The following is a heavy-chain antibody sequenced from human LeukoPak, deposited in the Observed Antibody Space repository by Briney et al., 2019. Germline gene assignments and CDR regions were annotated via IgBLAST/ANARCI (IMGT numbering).Heavy chain of an antibody. CDR3: ARGRGSGYYYFDY. CDR1: GGSFSGYY. V-gene: IGHV4-34*01. J-gene: IGHJ4*02. Sequence: PSETLSLTCAVYGGSFSGYYWSWIRQPPGKGLEWIGEINHSGSTNYNPSLKSRVTISVDTSKNQFSLKLSSVTAADTAVYYCARGRGSGYYYFDYWGQGTLVTVSS. D-gene: IGHD3-22*01. CDR2: INHSGST.